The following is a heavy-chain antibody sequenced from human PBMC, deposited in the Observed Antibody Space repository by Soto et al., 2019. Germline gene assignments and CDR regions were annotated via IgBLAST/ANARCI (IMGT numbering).Heavy chain of an antibody. CDR2: INHSGST. CDR3: ATDDYGDYSSLG. V-gene: IGHV4-34*01. J-gene: IGHJ4*02. CDR1: GGSFSGYY. Sequence: SETLSLTCAVYGGSFSGYYWSWIRQPPGKGLEWIGEINHSGSTNYNPSLKSLVTISVDTSKNQFSLKLSSVTAADTAVYYCATDDYGDYSSLGWGQGTLVTVSS. D-gene: IGHD4-17*01.